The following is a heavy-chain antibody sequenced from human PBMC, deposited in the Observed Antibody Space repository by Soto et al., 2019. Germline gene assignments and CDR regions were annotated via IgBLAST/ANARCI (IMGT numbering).Heavy chain of an antibody. Sequence: ASVKVSCKASGGTFSSYTISWVRQAPGQGLEWMGRIIPILGIANYAQKFQGRVTITADKSTSTAYMELSSLRSEDTAVYYCARDLNCSGGSCYSDYYYYMDVWGKGTTVTVSS. V-gene: IGHV1-69*04. CDR1: GGTFSSYT. CDR3: ARDLNCSGGSCYSDYYYYMDV. CDR2: IIPILGIA. J-gene: IGHJ6*03. D-gene: IGHD2-15*01.